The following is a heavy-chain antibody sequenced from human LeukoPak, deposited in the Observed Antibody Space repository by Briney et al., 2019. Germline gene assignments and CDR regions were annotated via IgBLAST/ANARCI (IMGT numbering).Heavy chain of an antibody. CDR1: GFTFSSYA. J-gene: IGHJ1*01. Sequence: PGGSLRLSCAASGFTFSSYAMSWVRQAPGKGLEWVSAISGSGGSTYYADSVKGRFTISRDNSKNTLYLQMNSLRAEDTAVYYCAKGSRFLVGATITGGTAEYFQHWGQGTLVTVSS. CDR2: ISGSGGST. V-gene: IGHV3-23*01. D-gene: IGHD1-26*01. CDR3: AKGSRFLVGATITGGTAEYFQH.